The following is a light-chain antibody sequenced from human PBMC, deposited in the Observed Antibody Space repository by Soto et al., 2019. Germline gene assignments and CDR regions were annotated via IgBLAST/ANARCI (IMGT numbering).Light chain of an antibody. V-gene: IGKV3-11*01. CDR2: DAS. CDR1: QSVSSY. J-gene: IGKJ4*01. Sequence: ILLTQSPGTLSLSPGERATLSCRASQSVSSYLAWYQQKPCQAPRLLIYDASNRATGIPARFSGSGSGTEFTLTISSLQSEDFAVYSCQQYDNWPPTFGGGTKVDIK. CDR3: QQYDNWPPT.